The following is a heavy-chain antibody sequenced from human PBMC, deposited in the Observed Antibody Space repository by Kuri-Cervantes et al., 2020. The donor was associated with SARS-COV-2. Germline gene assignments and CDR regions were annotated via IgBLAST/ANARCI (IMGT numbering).Heavy chain of an antibody. CDR2: IYYSGST. V-gene: IGHV4-39*01. CDR3: ARSRAMIVAQADAFDI. D-gene: IGHD3-22*01. Sequence: SETLSLTCTVSGGSISSSSYYWGWIRQPPGKGLEWIGSIYYSGSTYYNPSHKSRVTISVDTNKNQFSLKLSSVTATDPAMYYCARSRAMIVAQADAFDIWGPETMVTVSS. J-gene: IGHJ3*02. CDR1: GGSISSSSYY.